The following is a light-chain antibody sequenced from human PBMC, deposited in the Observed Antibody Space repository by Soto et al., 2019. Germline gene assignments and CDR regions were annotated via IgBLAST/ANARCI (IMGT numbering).Light chain of an antibody. V-gene: IGLV2-8*01. CDR1: SSDVGGYNY. CDR3: SSSAGSNIVV. CDR2: EVS. J-gene: IGLJ2*01. Sequence: QSALTQPPSASGSPGQSVTISCTGTSSDVGGYNYVSWYQQHPGKAPKLMIYEVSKRPSGVPDRFSGSKSGNTASLTVSGLQAEEEADYYCSSSAGSNIVVFGGGTKLTVL.